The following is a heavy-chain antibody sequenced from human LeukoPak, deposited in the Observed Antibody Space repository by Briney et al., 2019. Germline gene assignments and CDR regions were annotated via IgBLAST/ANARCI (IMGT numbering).Heavy chain of an antibody. J-gene: IGHJ4*02. D-gene: IGHD2-15*01. CDR3: ARQGSAYYFDF. CDR1: GGSISSGSYY. Sequence: SETLSLTCTVSGGSISSGSYYWSWIRQPAGKGLEWIGRIYTSGSTNYNPSLKSRVTISVDTSKNQFSLKLSSVTAADTAVYYCARQGSAYYFDFWGQGLLVTVSS. CDR2: IYTSGST. V-gene: IGHV4-61*02.